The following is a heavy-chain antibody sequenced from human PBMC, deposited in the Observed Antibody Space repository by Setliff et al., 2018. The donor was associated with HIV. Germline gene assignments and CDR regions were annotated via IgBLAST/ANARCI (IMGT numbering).Heavy chain of an antibody. CDR1: GGSISSDNW. J-gene: IGHJ6*02. CDR2: IYHSEYT. Sequence: SETLSLTCAASGGSISSDNWWTWVRQPPGKGLEWIGEIYHSEYTNYNASLKSRVSMSVDKSRNQFSLKLTSVTAADTAVYYCARGHCSGTNCYGVDYYGMDVWGQGTTVTVSS. CDR3: ARGHCSGTNCYGVDYYGMDV. V-gene: IGHV4-4*02. D-gene: IGHD2-2*01.